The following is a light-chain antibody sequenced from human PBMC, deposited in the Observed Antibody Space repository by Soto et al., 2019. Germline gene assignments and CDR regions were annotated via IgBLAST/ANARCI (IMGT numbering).Light chain of an antibody. Sequence: EVVLTHSPDTLSLPPWEIATLSCRASQSISSYLAWYQQKPGQAPRLLIYDASSRATGIPARFSGSGSGTDFTLSISSLEPEDFAVYYCQQLSNWPPFTFGPGTKVDIK. CDR1: QSISSY. J-gene: IGKJ3*01. CDR2: DAS. CDR3: QQLSNWPPFT. V-gene: IGKV3-11*01.